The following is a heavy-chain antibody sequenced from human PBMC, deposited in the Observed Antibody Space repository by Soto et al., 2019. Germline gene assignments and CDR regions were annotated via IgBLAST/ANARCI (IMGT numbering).Heavy chain of an antibody. V-gene: IGHV4-59*08. D-gene: IGHD2-15*01. CDR1: GGSISSYY. Sequence: PSETLSLTCTVSGGSISSYYWSWIRQPPGKGLEWIGYIYHSGSTYYNPSLRSRVTISVDRSKNQFSLKLSSVTAADTAVYYCARLVQLLQGRGFDPWGQGTLVTGS. J-gene: IGHJ5*02. CDR3: ARLVQLLQGRGFDP. CDR2: IYHSGST.